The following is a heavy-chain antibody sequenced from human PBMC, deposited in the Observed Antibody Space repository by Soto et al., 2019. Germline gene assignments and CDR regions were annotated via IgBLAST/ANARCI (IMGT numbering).Heavy chain of an antibody. J-gene: IGHJ4*02. CDR1: GGPINSINW. CDR2: IYHGGNT. V-gene: IGHV4-4*02. CDR3: VRLVPTEGFDS. D-gene: IGHD1-26*01. Sequence: HVQLQESGPGLVKPSGTLSLTCAVSGGPINSINWWSWVRQPPGKGLEWIGEIYHGGNTNYNPSLRSRVTISVDESKNQFFLKLSSVTAADTAVYYCVRLVPTEGFDSWGQGTLVSVSS.